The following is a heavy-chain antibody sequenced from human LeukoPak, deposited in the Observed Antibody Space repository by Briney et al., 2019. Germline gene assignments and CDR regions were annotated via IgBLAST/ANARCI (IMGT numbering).Heavy chain of an antibody. D-gene: IGHD2-15*01. CDR3: PRDKFCSDTGSCNIGLFDF. J-gene: IGHJ4*02. Sequence: SETLSLTCGVFGGSFSGYYWTSLRQPPGKGLEWIGQINHRGSSHYNRSLRSRVTISVDTSKTQFSLKLTSVTAADTAVYYCPRDKFCSDTGSCNIGLFDFWGQGALVTVSS. CDR1: GGSFSGYY. V-gene: IGHV4-34*01. CDR2: INHRGSS.